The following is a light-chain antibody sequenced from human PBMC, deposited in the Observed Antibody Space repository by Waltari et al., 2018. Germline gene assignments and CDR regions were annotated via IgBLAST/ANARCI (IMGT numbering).Light chain of an antibody. CDR3: GTWDHSLSAWV. CDR2: EHN. V-gene: IGLV1-51*01. J-gene: IGLJ3*02. Sequence: QSVLTQPPSVSAAPGQTVTISCSGSTSNIEDNYLSWYQQLPGAAPKLLIYEHNNRPSVIPDRFSSPKYDTSATLGITGLQTGDKADYYCGTWDHSLSAWVFGGGTKLTVL. CDR1: TSNIEDNY.